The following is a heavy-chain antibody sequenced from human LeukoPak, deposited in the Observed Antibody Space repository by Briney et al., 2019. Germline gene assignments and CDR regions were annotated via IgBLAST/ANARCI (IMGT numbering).Heavy chain of an antibody. CDR2: IIPIFGTA. CDR3: ASGYYDFWSGSTDAFDI. J-gene: IGHJ3*02. CDR1: GGTFSSYA. D-gene: IGHD3-3*01. V-gene: IGHV1-69*05. Sequence: SVKVSCKASGGTFSSYAISWVRQAPGQGLEWMGGIIPIFGTANYAQKFQGRVTITRNTSISTAYMELSSLRSEDTAVYYCASGYYDFWSGSTDAFDIWGQGTMVTVSS.